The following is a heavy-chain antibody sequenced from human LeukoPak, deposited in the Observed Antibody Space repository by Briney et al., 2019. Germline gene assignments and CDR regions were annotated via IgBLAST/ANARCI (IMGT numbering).Heavy chain of an antibody. V-gene: IGHV1-46*01. D-gene: IGHD5-18*01. CDR2: INPSGGST. J-gene: IGHJ4*02. CDR1: GYTFTSYY. CDR3: TSRLLILLWTNDF. Sequence: ASVKVSCKASGYTFTSYYMHWVRQAPGQGLEWMGIINPSGGSTSYAQKFQGRVTMTEDTSTDTAYMEFSSLTSEDTAVYFCTSRLLILLWTNDFWGQGTPVTVSS.